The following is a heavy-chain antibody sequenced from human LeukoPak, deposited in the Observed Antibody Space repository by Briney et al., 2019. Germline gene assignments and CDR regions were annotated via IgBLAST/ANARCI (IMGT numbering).Heavy chain of an antibody. J-gene: IGHJ4*02. V-gene: IGHV3-7*05. Sequence: GGSLRLSCTASGLTFRNYWMSWVRQAPGKGLEWLANIKQDGSEKYSVDSVKGRFTISRDNAKKSLYLQMNSLRAEDTAVYYCARDKSVGATPFDYWGQGTLVTVSS. CDR3: ARDKSVGATPFDY. D-gene: IGHD1-26*01. CDR1: GLTFRNYW. CDR2: IKQDGSEK.